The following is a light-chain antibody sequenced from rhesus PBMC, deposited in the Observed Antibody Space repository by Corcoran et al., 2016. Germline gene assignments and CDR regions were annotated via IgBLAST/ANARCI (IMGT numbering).Light chain of an antibody. CDR2: GAS. Sequence: EIVMTQSPATLSLSPGERATLYCRASQSVGSYLAWYQQKPGQAPRLLIYGASSRATGIPDRFSGSGSGTEFSLTISSLEPEDVGVYYCQQSSNLSHSFGQGTKVEIK. V-gene: IGKV3-24*04. J-gene: IGKJ2*01. CDR1: QSVGSY. CDR3: QQSSNLSHS.